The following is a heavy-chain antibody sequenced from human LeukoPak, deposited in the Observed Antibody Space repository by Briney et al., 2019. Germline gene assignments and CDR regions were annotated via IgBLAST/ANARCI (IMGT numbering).Heavy chain of an antibody. CDR1: GGSISGYY. D-gene: IGHD1-26*01. CDR2: IFTIGST. J-gene: IGHJ5*02. Sequence: KASETLSLTCTVSGGSISGYYWSWFRQSAGKGLEWIGRIFTIGSTSYNPSLKSRVTMSLDTSKNQFSLKLSSVTAADTAVYYCARDRENWFDPWGQGTLVTVSS. CDR3: ARDRENWFDP. V-gene: IGHV4-4*07.